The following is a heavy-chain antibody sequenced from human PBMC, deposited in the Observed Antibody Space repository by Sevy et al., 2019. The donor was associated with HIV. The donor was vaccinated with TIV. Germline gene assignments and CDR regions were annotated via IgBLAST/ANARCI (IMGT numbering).Heavy chain of an antibody. V-gene: IGHV3-15*01. CDR1: GFTFSNAW. CDR2: IKGKIYDGTI. D-gene: IGHD6-13*01. CDR3: TAASWSQEDYYNY. Sequence: GGSLRLSCAASGFTFSNAWMSWVRQAPGKGLEWVGRIKGKIYDGTIDYAAPVKGRFSISRDDSKNTLYLQMNSLKTEDAAVYYCTAASWSQEDYYNYWGQGTLVTVSS. J-gene: IGHJ4*02.